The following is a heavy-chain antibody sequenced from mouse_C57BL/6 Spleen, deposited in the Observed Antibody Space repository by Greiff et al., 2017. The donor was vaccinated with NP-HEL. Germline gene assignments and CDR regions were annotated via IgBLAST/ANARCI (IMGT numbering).Heavy chain of an antibody. CDR1: GFTFSSYG. J-gene: IGHJ4*01. CDR2: ISSGGSYT. V-gene: IGHV5-6*01. D-gene: IGHD4-1*01. CDR3: ARQLGRGYYAMDY. Sequence: EVQRVESGGDLVKPGGSLKLSCAASGFTFSSYGMSWVRQTPDKRLEWVATISSGGSYTYYPDSVKGRFTMARDNAKNTPYLQMSSLKSEDTAMYYCARQLGRGYYAMDYWGQGTSVTVSS.